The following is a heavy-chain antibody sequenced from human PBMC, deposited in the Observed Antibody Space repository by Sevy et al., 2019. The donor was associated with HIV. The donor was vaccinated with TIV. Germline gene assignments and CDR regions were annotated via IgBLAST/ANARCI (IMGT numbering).Heavy chain of an antibody. D-gene: IGHD2-2*01. Sequence: SETLSLTCAVYGGSFSGYYWSWIRQPPGKGLEWIGEINHSGSTNYNPSLKSRVTVSVDTSTNQFSLKLNSVTAADTAVYYCARGLGPDCSSTSCSRTPFDYWGQGTLVTVSS. CDR2: INHSGST. J-gene: IGHJ4*02. CDR3: ARGLGPDCSSTSCSRTPFDY. CDR1: GGSFSGYY. V-gene: IGHV4-34*01.